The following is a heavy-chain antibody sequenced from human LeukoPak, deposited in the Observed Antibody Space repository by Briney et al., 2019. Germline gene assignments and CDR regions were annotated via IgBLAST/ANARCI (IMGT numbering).Heavy chain of an antibody. J-gene: IGHJ4*02. CDR3: AWGAARYY. CDR1: GYSISSGYY. CDR2: IYHSGST. Sequence: SETLSLTCTVSGYSISSGYYWGWIRQPPGKGLEWIGSIYHSGSTYYNPSLKSRVTISVDTSKNQFSLKLSSVTAADTAVYYCAWGAARYYWGQGTLVTVSS. V-gene: IGHV4-38-2*02. D-gene: IGHD3-16*01.